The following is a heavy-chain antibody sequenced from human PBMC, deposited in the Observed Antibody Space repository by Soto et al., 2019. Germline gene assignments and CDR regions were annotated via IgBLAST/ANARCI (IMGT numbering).Heavy chain of an antibody. D-gene: IGHD3-10*01. CDR2: IYYSGST. Sequence: PSETLSLTCTVSGGSISSYYWSWIRQPPGKGLEWIGYIYYSGSTNYNPSLKSRVTISVDTSKNQFSLKLSSVTAADTAVYYCARAGSTMELYYSYGMEVWGQGTTVTVSS. CDR3: ARAGSTMELYYSYGMEV. J-gene: IGHJ6*02. CDR1: GGSISSYY. V-gene: IGHV4-59*01.